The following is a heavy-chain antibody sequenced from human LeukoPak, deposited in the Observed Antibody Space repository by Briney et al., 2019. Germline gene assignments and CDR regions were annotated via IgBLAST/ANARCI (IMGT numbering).Heavy chain of an antibody. J-gene: IGHJ4*02. CDR1: GYTFTGYY. CDR3: ARDKIAVANFDY. CDR2: INPNSGGT. D-gene: IGHD6-19*01. Sequence: ASVKASRKASGYTFTGYYMHWVRQAPGQGLEWMGWINPNSGGTNYAQKFQGRVTMTRDTSISTAYMELSRLRSDDTAVYYCARDKIAVANFDYWGQGTLVTVSS. V-gene: IGHV1-2*02.